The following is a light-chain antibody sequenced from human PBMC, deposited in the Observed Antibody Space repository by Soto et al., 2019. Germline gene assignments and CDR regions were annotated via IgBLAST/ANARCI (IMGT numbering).Light chain of an antibody. Sequence: QCALTQPRSVSGSPGQSVTISCTGTSSDVGGYNYVSWYQQHPGKAPKLMIYDVSKRPSGVPDRFSGAKSGNTASLTISGLQAEDEADYYCCSYAGSYTFPYVFGTGTQLTVL. V-gene: IGLV2-11*01. J-gene: IGLJ1*01. CDR2: DVS. CDR1: SSDVGGYNY. CDR3: CSYAGSYTFPYV.